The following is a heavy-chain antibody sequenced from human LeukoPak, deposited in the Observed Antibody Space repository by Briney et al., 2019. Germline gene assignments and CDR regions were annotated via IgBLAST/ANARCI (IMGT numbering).Heavy chain of an antibody. D-gene: IGHD4-11*01. CDR1: GFTFSPYG. V-gene: IGHV3-33*06. CDR2: IWSDGTDK. J-gene: IGHJ4*02. CDR3: AKDAQRGFDFSNSLES. Sequence: GGSLRLSCATSGFTFSPYGMHWVRQAPGKGLEWVPAIWSDGTDKYYGDSVKGRFTISRDNSKDTVYLQMNSLRVEDTAVYYCAKDAQRGFDFSNSLESWGQGTLVTVSS.